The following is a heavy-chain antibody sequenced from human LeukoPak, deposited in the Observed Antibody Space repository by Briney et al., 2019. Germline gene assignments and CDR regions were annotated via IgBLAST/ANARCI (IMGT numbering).Heavy chain of an antibody. D-gene: IGHD3-10*01. J-gene: IGHJ6*03. CDR3: ARDQDPITMVRGVFSYYMDV. CDR1: GYTFTGYY. CDR2: INPNSGGT. Sequence: EASVKVSCKASGYTFTGYYMHWVRQAPGQGLEWMGWINPNSGGTNYAQKFQGRVTMTRDTSISTAYMELSRLRSDDTAVYYCARDQDPITMVRGVFSYYMDVWGKGTTVTVSS. V-gene: IGHV1-2*02.